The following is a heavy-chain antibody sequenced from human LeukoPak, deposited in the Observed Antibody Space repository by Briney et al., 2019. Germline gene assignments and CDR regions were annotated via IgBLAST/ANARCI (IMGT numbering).Heavy chain of an antibody. J-gene: IGHJ4*02. CDR1: GFTFSSYA. Sequence: GGSLRLSCAASGFTFSSYAMHWVRQAPGKGLEWVAVISYDGSNKYYADSVKGRFTISRDNSKNTLYLQMNSPRAEDTAVYYCARAWGVRTMVRGVTKDWGQGTLVTVSS. V-gene: IGHV3-30*04. D-gene: IGHD3-10*01. CDR2: ISYDGSNK. CDR3: ARAWGVRTMVRGVTKD.